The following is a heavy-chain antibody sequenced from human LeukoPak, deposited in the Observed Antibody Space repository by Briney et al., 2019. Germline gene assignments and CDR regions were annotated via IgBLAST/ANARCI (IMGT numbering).Heavy chain of an antibody. CDR3: AKDGIAVAGTDY. CDR2: ISGSGGST. Sequence: GGSLRLSWAAAGFTFSSYAMSWVRQAPGKGLEWVSAISGSGGSTYYAESVKGRFTISRDNSKNTLYLQMNSLRAEDTAVYYCAKDGIAVAGTDYWGQGTLVTVSS. J-gene: IGHJ4*02. V-gene: IGHV3-23*01. CDR1: GFTFSSYA. D-gene: IGHD6-19*01.